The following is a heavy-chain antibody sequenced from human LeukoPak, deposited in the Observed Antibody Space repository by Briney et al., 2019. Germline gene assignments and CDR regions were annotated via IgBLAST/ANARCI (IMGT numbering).Heavy chain of an antibody. CDR1: GFTFTYSA. CDR2: VSGSGGNT. Sequence: GGSLRVSCAASGFTFTYSAMTWVRQAPGKGLEWVSTVSGSGGNTYYADSVKGRFTISRDNSENTVSLQMNSLRAQDTAVYYCAKSLAVPGSPDQWGQGTLVTVSS. CDR3: AKSLAVPGSPDQ. V-gene: IGHV3-23*01. J-gene: IGHJ4*02. D-gene: IGHD6-19*01.